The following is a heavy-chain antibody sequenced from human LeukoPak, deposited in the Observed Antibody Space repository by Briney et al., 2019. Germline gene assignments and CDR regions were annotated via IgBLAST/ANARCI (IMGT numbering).Heavy chain of an antibody. D-gene: IGHD6-19*01. Sequence: PGGSLRLSCAASGFTFRSYGMHWVRQAPGKGLEWVAVMSYDGSNKYYADSVKSRFTISRDNSKNTLYLQMNSLRAEDTAVYYCAKDLHTSGWLHDFDYWGQGTLVTVSS. CDR2: MSYDGSNK. CDR1: GFTFRSYG. J-gene: IGHJ4*02. V-gene: IGHV3-30*18. CDR3: AKDLHTSGWLHDFDY.